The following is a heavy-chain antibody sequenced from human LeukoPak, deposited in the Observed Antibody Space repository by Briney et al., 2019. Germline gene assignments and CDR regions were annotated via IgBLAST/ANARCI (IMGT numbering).Heavy chain of an antibody. J-gene: IGHJ3*01. D-gene: IGHD7-27*01. CDR3: AREGATGDQDAFDL. CDR1: GFTFSDYY. CDR2: ISSSGSTI. V-gene: IGHV3-11*01. Sequence: GGSLRLSCAASGFTFSDYYMSWIRQAPGKGLEWVSYISSSGSTIYYADSVKGRFIVSRDNRKNSLHLQMNSLRAEDTALYYCAREGATGDQDAFDLWGQGTMVIVSS.